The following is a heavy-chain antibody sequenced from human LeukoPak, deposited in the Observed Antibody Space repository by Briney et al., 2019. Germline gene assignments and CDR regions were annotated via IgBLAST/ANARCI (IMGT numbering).Heavy chain of an antibody. J-gene: IGHJ4*02. CDR1: GFTFSSYS. CDR2: INRPPDST. D-gene: IGHD1-1*01. Sequence: GGSLRLSCAASGFTFSSYSMAWVRQAPGKGLEWASGINRPPDSTFAADSVKGRFTISRDNSKNTLYLQMNSLRVEDTALYYCAKVHGVPYWGQGTLVTVSS. V-gene: IGHV3-23*01. CDR3: AKVHGVPY.